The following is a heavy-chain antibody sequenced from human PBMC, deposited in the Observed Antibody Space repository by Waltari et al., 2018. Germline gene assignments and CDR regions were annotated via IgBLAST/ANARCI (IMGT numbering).Heavy chain of an antibody. CDR2: IIPIFGTA. J-gene: IGHJ6*02. Sequence: QVQLVQSGTEVKKPGSSVKVSCKASGGTFSSSAVGWVQQAPRQGHEWMGGIIPIFGTANYAQKCQGRVTITADESTSTAYMELSSLRSEDTAVYYCASVVVVDATRRPYSYYYGMDVWGQGTMVTVSS. CDR3: ASVVVVDATRRPYSYYYGMDV. D-gene: IGHD2-15*01. V-gene: IGHV1-69*01. CDR1: GGTFSSSA.